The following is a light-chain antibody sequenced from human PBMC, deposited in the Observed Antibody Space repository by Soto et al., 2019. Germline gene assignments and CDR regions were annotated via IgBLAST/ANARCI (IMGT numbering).Light chain of an antibody. CDR1: SSDVGGYNY. V-gene: IGLV2-8*01. J-gene: IGLJ1*01. Sequence: QSVLTQPPSASGSPGQSVTISCTGTSSDVGGYNYVSWYQLHPGKAPKLMIYEVSRRPSGVPDRFSGSKSGNTASLTVSGLQADDEADYYCSSYAGSSYVFGTGTKVTVL. CDR2: EVS. CDR3: SSYAGSSYV.